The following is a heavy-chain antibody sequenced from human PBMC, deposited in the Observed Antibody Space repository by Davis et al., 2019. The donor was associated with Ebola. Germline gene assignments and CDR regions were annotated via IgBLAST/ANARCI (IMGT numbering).Heavy chain of an antibody. D-gene: IGHD3/OR15-3a*01. CDR1: GGSISSYY. Sequence: MPSETLSLTCTVSGGSISSYYWSWIRQPPGKGLEWIGYIYYSGSTNYNPSLKSRVTISVDTSKNQFSLKLSSVTAADTAVYYCARGFGLVRIFDYWGQGTLVTVSS. J-gene: IGHJ4*02. CDR2: IYYSGST. CDR3: ARGFGLVRIFDY. V-gene: IGHV4-59*01.